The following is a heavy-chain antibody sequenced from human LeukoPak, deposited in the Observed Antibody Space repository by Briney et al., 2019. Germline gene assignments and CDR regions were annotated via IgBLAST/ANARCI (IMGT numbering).Heavy chain of an antibody. CDR3: ARERVTTTSFDY. V-gene: IGHV3-23*01. J-gene: IGHJ4*02. CDR2: ITGSGGTT. CDR1: GFTFSSYP. D-gene: IGHD4-11*01. Sequence: PGGSLRLSCAASGFTFSSYPMSWVRQAPGKGLEWVSLITGSGGTTHYVDSVKGRFTISRDNSKNTLYLQLNGLRADDTAVYYCARERVTTTSFDYWGQGTLVTVSS.